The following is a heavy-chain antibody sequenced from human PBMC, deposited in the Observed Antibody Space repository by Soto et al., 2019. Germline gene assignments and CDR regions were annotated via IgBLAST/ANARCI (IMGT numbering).Heavy chain of an antibody. J-gene: IGHJ6*02. Sequence: GASVKVSCKSSGYTFTSYAMHWVRQAPGQRLEWMGWINAGNGNTKYSQKFQGRVTITRDTSASTAYMELSSLRSEDTAVYYCARPAARMDYYYYGMDVWGQGTTVTVSS. CDR3: ARPAARMDYYYYGMDV. D-gene: IGHD6-6*01. CDR2: INAGNGNT. V-gene: IGHV1-3*01. CDR1: GYTFTSYA.